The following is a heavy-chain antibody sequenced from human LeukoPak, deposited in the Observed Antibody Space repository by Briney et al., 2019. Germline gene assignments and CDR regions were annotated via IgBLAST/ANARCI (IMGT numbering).Heavy chain of an antibody. Sequence: SETLSLTCTVSGGSITSYYWSWIRQPAGKGLEWIGRMYTSGSTNYNPSLKSQVTMSVDTSKNQFSLKLSSVTAADTAVYYCAREYNSSRYLDYWGQGTLVTVSS. CDR1: GGSITSYY. D-gene: IGHD6-13*01. V-gene: IGHV4-4*07. CDR3: AREYNSSRYLDY. J-gene: IGHJ4*02. CDR2: MYTSGST.